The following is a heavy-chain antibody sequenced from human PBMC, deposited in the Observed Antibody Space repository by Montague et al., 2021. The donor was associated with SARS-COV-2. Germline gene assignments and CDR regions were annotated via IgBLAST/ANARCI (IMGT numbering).Heavy chain of an antibody. CDR2: IYNSGST. Sequence: SDTLSLTRTLSGGSISRYSWTWIRQPPGKGLEWIGYIYNSGSTNYNPSHTSRVTISVDTSKNQFSLKLSSVAAADTAVYYCARVGRGSSWYEVAFDIWGQGTMVTVSS. V-gene: IGHV4-59*07. CDR1: GGSISRYS. J-gene: IGHJ3*02. CDR3: ARVGRGSSWYEVAFDI. D-gene: IGHD6-13*01.